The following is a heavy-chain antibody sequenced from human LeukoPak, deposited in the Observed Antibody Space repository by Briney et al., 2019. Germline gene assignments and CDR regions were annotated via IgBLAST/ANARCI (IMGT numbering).Heavy chain of an antibody. CDR3: ARGITGTTVY. V-gene: IGHV3-64*01. J-gene: IGHJ4*02. D-gene: IGHD1-7*01. CDR2: ISSNGGST. CDR1: GFTFSSYA. Sequence: GGSLRLSCAASGFTFSSYAMHWVRQAPGKGLEYVSAISSNGGSTYYANSVKGRFTISRDNSKNTLYLQMGSLRAEDMAVYYCARGITGTTVYWGQGTLVTVSS.